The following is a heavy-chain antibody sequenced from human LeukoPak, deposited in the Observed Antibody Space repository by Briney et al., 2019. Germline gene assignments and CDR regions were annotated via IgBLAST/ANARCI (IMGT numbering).Heavy chain of an antibody. V-gene: IGHV4-59*12. CDR2: IYYSGST. CDR1: GGSFSGYY. Sequence: SETLSLTCAVYGGSFSGYYWSWIRQPPGKGLEWIGYIYYSGSTNYNPSLKSRVTISVDTSKNQFSLKLSSVTAADTAVYYCARVAAADGHFVDYWGQGTLVTVSS. J-gene: IGHJ4*02. CDR3: ARVAAADGHFVDY. D-gene: IGHD6-13*01.